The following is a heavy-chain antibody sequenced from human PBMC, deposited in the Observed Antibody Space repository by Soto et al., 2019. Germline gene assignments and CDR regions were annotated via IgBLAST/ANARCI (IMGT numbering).Heavy chain of an antibody. CDR3: ARSIVVVTALDY. CDR1: GYTFTSYA. D-gene: IGHD2-21*02. J-gene: IGHJ4*02. CDR2: INAGNGNT. V-gene: IGHV1-3*05. Sequence: QVQLVQSGAEEKKPGASVKVSCKASGYTFTSYAMHWVRQAPGQRLEWMGWINAGNGNTKYSQKFQGRVTITRDTSASTAYMELRSLRSEDTAVYDCARSIVVVTALDYWGQGTLVTFSS.